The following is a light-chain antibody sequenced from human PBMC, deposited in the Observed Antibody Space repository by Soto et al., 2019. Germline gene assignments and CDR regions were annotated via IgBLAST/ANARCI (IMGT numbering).Light chain of an antibody. J-gene: IGKJ4*01. CDR1: QSISSY. V-gene: IGKV1-39*01. Sequence: DIQMTQSPSSLSASLGDRVNITCRASQSISSYLNWYQQKPGKAPKLLIYAASILQSGVPSRFSGSGSGTDFTLTISSLQPEDFATYYCQQSYSTPLTFGGGTKVDI. CDR2: AAS. CDR3: QQSYSTPLT.